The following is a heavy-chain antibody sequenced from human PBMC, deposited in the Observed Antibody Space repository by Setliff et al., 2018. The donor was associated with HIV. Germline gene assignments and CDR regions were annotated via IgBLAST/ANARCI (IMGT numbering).Heavy chain of an antibody. V-gene: IGHV1-69*13. CDR1: GGTFSSYA. D-gene: IGHD2-15*01. CDR2: IIPLFNKS. J-gene: IGHJ5*02. Sequence: GASVKVSCKASGGTFSSYAISWVRQAPGQGLEWMGGIIPLFNKSNNAQKFQVRVTITADESTSTAYMELKSLRSEGSAVYYCARDRFCSRGSCYEPNWFDPWGQGTLVTVSS. CDR3: ARDRFCSRGSCYEPNWFDP.